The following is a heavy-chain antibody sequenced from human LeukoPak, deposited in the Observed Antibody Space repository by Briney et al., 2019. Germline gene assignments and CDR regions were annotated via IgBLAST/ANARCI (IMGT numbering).Heavy chain of an antibody. CDR3: ARVSAVAGTHFDY. CDR1: GFTFSSYA. V-gene: IGHV3-30-3*01. Sequence: GGSLRLSCAASGFTFSSYAMHWVRQAPGKGLEWVAVISYDGSNKYYADSVKGRFTISRDNSKNTLHLQMNSLRAEDTAVYYCARVSAVAGTHFDYWGQGTLVTVSS. J-gene: IGHJ4*02. CDR2: ISYDGSNK. D-gene: IGHD6-19*01.